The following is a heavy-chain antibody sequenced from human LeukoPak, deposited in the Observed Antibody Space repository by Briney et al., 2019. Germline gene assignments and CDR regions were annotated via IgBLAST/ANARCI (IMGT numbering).Heavy chain of an antibody. J-gene: IGHJ4*02. Sequence: PGGSLRLSCAASGFTVSSNYMSWVRQAPGKGLEWVSVIYSGGSTYYADCVKGRFTISRDNSKNTLYLQINSLRAEDTAVYYCARGIMVYATIAVDYWGQGTLVTVSS. CDR2: IYSGGST. V-gene: IGHV3-53*01. D-gene: IGHD2-8*01. CDR3: ARGIMVYATIAVDY. CDR1: GFTVSSNY.